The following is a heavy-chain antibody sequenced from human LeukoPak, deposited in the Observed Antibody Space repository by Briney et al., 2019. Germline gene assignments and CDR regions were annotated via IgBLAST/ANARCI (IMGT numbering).Heavy chain of an antibody. J-gene: IGHJ2*01. CDR3: ARGDPVVTGWYFDL. D-gene: IGHD4-23*01. CDR2: IYYSGST. V-gene: IGHV4-31*03. Sequence: PSQTLSLTCTVSGGSISSGGYYWSWIRQHPGKGLEWIGYIYYSGSTYYNPSLKSRVTISVDTSKNQFSLKLSSVTAADTAVYYCARGDPVVTGWYFDLWGRGTLVTVSS. CDR1: GGSISSGGYY.